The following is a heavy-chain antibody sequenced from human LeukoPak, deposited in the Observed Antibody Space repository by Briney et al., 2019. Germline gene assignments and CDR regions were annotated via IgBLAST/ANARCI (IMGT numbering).Heavy chain of an antibody. CDR1: GDSISSSNSY. D-gene: IGHD2-15*01. V-gene: IGHV4-39*07. CDR2: IYYSGST. CDR3: ARVVVPGWFDP. J-gene: IGHJ5*02. Sequence: SETLSLTCTVSGDSISSSNSYWGWIRQSPGKGLEWIANIYYSGSTYYNPSLKSRLTISVDTSKNQFSLKLSSVTAADTAVYYCARVVVPGWFDPWGQGNLVTVSS.